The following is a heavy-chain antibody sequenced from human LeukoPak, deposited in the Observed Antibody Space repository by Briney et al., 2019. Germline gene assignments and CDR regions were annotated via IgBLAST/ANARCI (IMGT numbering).Heavy chain of an antibody. V-gene: IGHV4-59*01. CDR1: GGSISSYY. J-gene: IGHJ4*02. D-gene: IGHD4-17*01. CDR3: ARTVRGDYVDY. CDR2: IQYSGST. Sequence: PSETLSLTCTVSGGSISSYYWSWIRQPPGKGLEWIGYIQYSGSTNYNSSLKSRVTISVDTSKKQFSLNLSSVIAADAARYYCARTVRGDYVDYWGQGALVTVSS.